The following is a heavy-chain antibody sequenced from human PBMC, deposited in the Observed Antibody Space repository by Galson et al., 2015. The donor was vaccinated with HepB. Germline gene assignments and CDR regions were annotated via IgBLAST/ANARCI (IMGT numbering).Heavy chain of an antibody. D-gene: IGHD3-22*01. Sequence: SLRLSCAASGFTFSDYSMNWVRQAPGKGLEWISYIDESNGNVYYADSVKGRFTISRDNAKNSLYLQMNSLRAEDTAVYYCARDESYYDISGYFYLAYFDLWGRGTLVTVSS. V-gene: IGHV3-48*04. CDR3: ARDESYYDISGYFYLAYFDL. J-gene: IGHJ2*01. CDR2: IDESNGNV. CDR1: GFTFSDYS.